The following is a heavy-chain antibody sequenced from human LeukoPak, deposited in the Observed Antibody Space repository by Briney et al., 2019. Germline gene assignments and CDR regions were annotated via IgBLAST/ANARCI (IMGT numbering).Heavy chain of an antibody. CDR2: IRYDGGIQ. J-gene: IGHJ3*02. V-gene: IGHV3-30*02. Sequence: GGSLRLSCAVSGFTFSTYGMHWVRQAPGKGLEWVAFIRYDGGIQYYADSVKGRFTISRDDSKNTLDLQMNSLRAEDTAVYYCAKDRGYSYGSSGAFDIWGQGTMVTVSS. CDR1: GFTFSTYG. D-gene: IGHD5-18*01. CDR3: AKDRGYSYGSSGAFDI.